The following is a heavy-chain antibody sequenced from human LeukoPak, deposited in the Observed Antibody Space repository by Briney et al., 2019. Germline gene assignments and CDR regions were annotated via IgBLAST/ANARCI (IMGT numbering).Heavy chain of an antibody. CDR1: GFTFSSYS. V-gene: IGHV3-21*01. Sequence: GGSLRLSCAASGFTFSSYSMNWVRQAPGKGLEWVSSISSSSSYIYYADSVKGRFTISRDNSKNTLYLQMNSLRAEDTAVYYCAREPRGPYYYGMDVWGQGTTVTVSS. D-gene: IGHD3-10*01. J-gene: IGHJ6*02. CDR2: ISSSSSYI. CDR3: AREPRGPYYYGMDV.